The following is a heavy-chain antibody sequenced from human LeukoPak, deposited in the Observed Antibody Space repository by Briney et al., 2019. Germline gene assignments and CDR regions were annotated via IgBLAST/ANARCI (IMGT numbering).Heavy chain of an antibody. CDR2: IAYSGRT. CDR1: GGSITSYY. Sequence: SETLSLTCTVSGGSITSYYWSWFRQPPRKGLEWIGYIAYSGRTNDPPTIKSRVTISVDTSKNQFSLKLSSVAAADTAVYYCARRTYYDDSSGYLFDYWGQGTLVTVSS. D-gene: IGHD3-22*01. V-gene: IGHV4-59*01. J-gene: IGHJ4*02. CDR3: ARRTYYDDSSGYLFDY.